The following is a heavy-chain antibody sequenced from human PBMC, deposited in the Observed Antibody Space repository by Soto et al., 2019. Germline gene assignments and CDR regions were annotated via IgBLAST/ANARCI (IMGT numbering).Heavy chain of an antibody. Sequence: PLEILSLTCTVSGGSISSYCWSWIRQPPGKGLEWIGYIYYSGSTNYNPSLKSRVTISVDTSKNQFSLKLSSVTAADTAVYYCAISPREYGMDVWGQGTTVTVS. CDR3: AISPREYGMDV. CDR2: IYYSGST. CDR1: GGSISSYC. J-gene: IGHJ6*02. V-gene: IGHV4-59*01.